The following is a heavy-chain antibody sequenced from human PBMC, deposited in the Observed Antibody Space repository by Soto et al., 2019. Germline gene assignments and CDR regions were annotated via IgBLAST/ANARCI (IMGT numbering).Heavy chain of an antibody. Sequence: GGSLRLSCAASGFTFDDYAMHWVRQAPGKGLEWVSGISWNSGSIGYADSVKGRFTISRDNAKNSLYLQMNSLRAEDTALYYCAKDRRDTIYYYYMDVWGKGTTVTVSS. V-gene: IGHV3-9*01. CDR3: AKDRRDTIYYYYMDV. J-gene: IGHJ6*03. D-gene: IGHD5-18*01. CDR1: GFTFDDYA. CDR2: ISWNSGSI.